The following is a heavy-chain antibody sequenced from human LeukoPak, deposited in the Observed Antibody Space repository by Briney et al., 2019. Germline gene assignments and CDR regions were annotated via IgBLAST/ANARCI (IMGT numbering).Heavy chain of an antibody. V-gene: IGHV4-59*01. CDR1: GGSIATYY. D-gene: IGHD5-18*01. CDR2: LYNSGST. Sequence: SETLSLTCTVSGGSIATYYWSWIRQPPGKGMEWMGYLYNSGSTNYNPSLKSRVTISVDTSKNQFSLKLSSVTAADTAVYYCARARPDTAMAVDSWGQGALVTVSS. CDR3: ARARPDTAMAVDS. J-gene: IGHJ4*02.